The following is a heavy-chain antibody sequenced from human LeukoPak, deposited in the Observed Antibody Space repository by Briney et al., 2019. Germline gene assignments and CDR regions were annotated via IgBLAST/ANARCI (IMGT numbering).Heavy chain of an antibody. V-gene: IGHV3-9*01. CDR1: GFTFYDYA. CDR2: ISWNSGSI. Sequence: PGRSLRLSCAASGFTFYDYAMHWVRQAPGKGLEWGSGISWNSGSIVYADSVKGRFTISRDKAKNSLYLQMNSLRAEDTALYYCAKDPRGYYYYMDVWGKGTTVTVSS. J-gene: IGHJ6*03. CDR3: AKDPRGYYYYMDV.